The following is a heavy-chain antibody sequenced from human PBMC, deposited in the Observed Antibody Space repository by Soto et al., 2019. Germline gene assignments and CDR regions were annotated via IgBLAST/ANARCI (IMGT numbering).Heavy chain of an antibody. CDR2: INPNSGGT. V-gene: IGHV1-2*04. J-gene: IGHJ6*03. Sequence: ASVKVSCKASGYTFTGYYMHWVRQAPGQGLEWMGWINPNSGGTNYAQKFQGWVTMTRDTSISTAYMELSRLRSDDTAVYYCARTRIGVYYMDVWGKGTTVTVSS. D-gene: IGHD3-3*01. CDR3: ARTRIGVYYMDV. CDR1: GYTFTGYY.